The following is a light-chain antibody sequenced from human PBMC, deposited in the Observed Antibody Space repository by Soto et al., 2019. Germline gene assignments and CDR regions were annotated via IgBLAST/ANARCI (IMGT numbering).Light chain of an antibody. V-gene: IGKV3-15*01. CDR3: QQYGSSPWT. CDR2: GAS. Sequence: EIVMTQSPATLSVSPGERATLSCRASQSVSTNLAWYQQKPGQGPRLLIFGASTRAIGIPARFSGSGSGTDFTLTISRLEPEDFAVYYCQQYGSSPWTFGQGTKVDIK. CDR1: QSVSTN. J-gene: IGKJ1*01.